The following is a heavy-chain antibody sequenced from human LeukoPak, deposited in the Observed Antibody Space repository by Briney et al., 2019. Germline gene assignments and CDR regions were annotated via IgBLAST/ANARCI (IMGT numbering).Heavy chain of an antibody. J-gene: IGHJ4*02. V-gene: IGHV3-23*01. CDR1: GFTFSRYG. CDR3: ATGAYCDH. CDR2: ISDTGGST. Sequence: GGSPRLSCAASGFTFSRYGMTWVRQAPGKGLEWVSTISDTGGSTYYADSVKGRFTISRDNSENTLYLQMNGLRAEDTAIYFCATGAYCDHWGQGTLVTVSS.